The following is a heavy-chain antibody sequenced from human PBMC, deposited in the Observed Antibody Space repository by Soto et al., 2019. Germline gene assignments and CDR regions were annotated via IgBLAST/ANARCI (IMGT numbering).Heavy chain of an antibody. CDR3: ARHTAVTKNKEGGFDY. J-gene: IGHJ4*02. CDR2: IYYSGST. V-gene: IGHV4-39*01. D-gene: IGHD4-17*01. CDR1: GGSIGSSSYY. Sequence: SSETLSLTCTVSGGSIGSSSYYWGWIRQPPGKGLEWIGSIYYSGSTYYNPSLKSRVTISVDTSKNQFSLKLSSVTAADTAVYYCARHTAVTKNKEGGFDYWGQGTLVTVSS.